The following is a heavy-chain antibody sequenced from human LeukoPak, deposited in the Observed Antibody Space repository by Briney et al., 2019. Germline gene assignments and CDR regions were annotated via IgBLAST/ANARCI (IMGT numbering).Heavy chain of an antibody. CDR1: GYTFTSYA. CDR2: INPNSGGT. J-gene: IGHJ6*03. Sequence: GASVKVSCKASGYTFTSYAMNWVRQAPGQGLEWMGWINPNSGGTNYAQKFQGRVTMTRDTSISTAYMELSRLRSDDTAVYYCARGELKYQLPTDYYYMDVWGKGTTVTVSS. V-gene: IGHV1-2*02. CDR3: ARGELKYQLPTDYYYMDV. D-gene: IGHD2-2*01.